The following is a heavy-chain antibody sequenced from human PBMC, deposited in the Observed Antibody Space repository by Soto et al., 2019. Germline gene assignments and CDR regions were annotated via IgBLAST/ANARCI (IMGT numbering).Heavy chain of an antibody. J-gene: IGHJ6*02. CDR3: AGEVAAAGTFDYYGMDV. CDR1: GFTFSSYS. CDR2: ISSSRSYI. V-gene: IGHV3-21*01. Sequence: GGSLRLSCAASGFTFSSYSMNWVRQAPGKGLEWVSSISSSRSYIYYADSVRGRFTISRDNAKNSLYLQMNSLRAEDTAVYYCAGEVAAAGTFDYYGMDVWGQGTTVTVSS. D-gene: IGHD6-13*01.